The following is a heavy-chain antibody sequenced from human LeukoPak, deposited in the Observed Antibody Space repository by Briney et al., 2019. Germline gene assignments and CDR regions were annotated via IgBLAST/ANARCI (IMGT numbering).Heavy chain of an antibody. CDR3: AKSTRAVMAMMDV. J-gene: IGHJ6*04. CDR1: GYTFSSYS. V-gene: IGHV3-21*01. Sequence: GGSLRLSCAASGYTFSSYSMNWVRHAPGKGLEWVSSISSRSTYIYHADSVKGRFTISRDNAKNSLFLQMNSLRAEDTAVYFCAKSTRAVMAMMDVWGKGTTVTVSS. D-gene: IGHD3-16*01. CDR2: ISSRSTYI.